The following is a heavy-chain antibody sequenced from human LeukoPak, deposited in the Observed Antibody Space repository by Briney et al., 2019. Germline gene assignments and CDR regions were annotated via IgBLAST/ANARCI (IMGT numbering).Heavy chain of an antibody. D-gene: IGHD6-19*01. CDR3: ASARSGAVAATVLDY. CDR2: SYYSGST. V-gene: IGHV4-31*03. Sequence: PSETLSLTCTVSGGSIRSGGVYWSWIRQHPGKGLEWLGYSYYSGSTHYNPSLESRLTISVDTSNNQFFLKVSSVTAADTAVYYCASARSGAVAATVLDYWGQGTLVTVSS. J-gene: IGHJ4*02. CDR1: GGSIRSGGVY.